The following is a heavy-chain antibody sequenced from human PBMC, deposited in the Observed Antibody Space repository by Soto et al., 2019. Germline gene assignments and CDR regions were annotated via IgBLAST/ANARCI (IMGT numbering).Heavy chain of an antibody. D-gene: IGHD4-4*01. CDR3: ANGGYSNYEEVGL. Sequence: SETLSLTCAVYGGSFSGYYWSWIRQPPGKGLEWIGEINHSGSTNYNPSLKSRVTISVDTSKNQFSLKLSSVTAADTAVYYCANGGYSNYEEVGLWGQGTLVTVSS. J-gene: IGHJ4*02. CDR1: GGSFSGYY. CDR2: INHSGST. V-gene: IGHV4-34*01.